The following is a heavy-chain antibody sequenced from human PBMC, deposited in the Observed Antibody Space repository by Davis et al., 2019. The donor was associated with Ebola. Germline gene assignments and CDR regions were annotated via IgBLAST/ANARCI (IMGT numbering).Heavy chain of an antibody. CDR1: GYTFTSYG. V-gene: IGHV1-18*04. Sequence: ASVKVSCKASGYTFTSYGISLVRQAPGHGLEWMGWISAYNGHTNYAQKLQGRVTMTTGTSPSTAYMELRSLRSDDTAVYYCARDILRGVVVPAALTPFDYWGQGTLVTVSS. CDR2: ISAYNGHT. J-gene: IGHJ4*02. CDR3: ARDILRGVVVPAALTPFDY. D-gene: IGHD2-2*01.